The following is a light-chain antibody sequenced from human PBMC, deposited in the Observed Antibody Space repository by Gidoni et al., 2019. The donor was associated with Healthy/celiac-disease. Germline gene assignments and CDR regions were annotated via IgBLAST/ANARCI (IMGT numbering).Light chain of an antibody. Sequence: DIQMTQSPSSLSASVGDRVTITCRASQSISSYLNWYQQKPGKAPKLLIYAASSVQSGVPSRFSGSGSGTDFTLTISRLKPEEFEIYYCQQSYRIPITFGQGTRLEIK. CDR1: QSISSY. V-gene: IGKV1-39*01. J-gene: IGKJ5*01. CDR2: AAS. CDR3: QQSYRIPIT.